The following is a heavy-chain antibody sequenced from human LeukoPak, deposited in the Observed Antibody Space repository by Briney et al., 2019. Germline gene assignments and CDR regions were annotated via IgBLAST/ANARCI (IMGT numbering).Heavy chain of an antibody. CDR1: GFAFSNYD. CDR3: VRAPPGTGWLIDH. Sequence: GASLRLSCAASGFAFSNYDMLWVRQATGKGLEWVSAINTAADTYYPDSVKGRFTISRENAKSSLYLQMNSLRVGDTAVYYCVRAPPGTGWLIDHWGQGTLVAVSS. D-gene: IGHD6-19*01. J-gene: IGHJ4*02. V-gene: IGHV3-13*04. CDR2: INTAADT.